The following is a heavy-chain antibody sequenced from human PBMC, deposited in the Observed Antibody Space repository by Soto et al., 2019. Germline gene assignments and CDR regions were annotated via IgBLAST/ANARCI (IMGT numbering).Heavy chain of an antibody. V-gene: IGHV1-18*01. CDR1: GDTFTNYG. CDR3: ARGVGSGSYYNQYNWFDP. Sequence: VQLVQSGAEVKKPGASEKVSCKASGDTFTNYGISWVRQAPGQGLEWMGWISAYNGNTKYAQKLQGRVTMTTDTSTSTAYMELRSLRSDDTAVYYCARGVGSGSYYNQYNWFDPWGQGTLVTVSS. CDR2: ISAYNGNT. D-gene: IGHD3-10*01. J-gene: IGHJ5*02.